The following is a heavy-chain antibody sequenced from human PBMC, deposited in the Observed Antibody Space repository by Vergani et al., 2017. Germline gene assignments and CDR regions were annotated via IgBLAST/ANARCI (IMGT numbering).Heavy chain of an antibody. J-gene: IGHJ4*02. CDR2: ISGGGDTN. V-gene: IGHV3-23*01. Sequence: VQLLESGGGLVQSGGSLRLSCAASGFTFNSFAMTWVRQAPGMGLEWISTISGGGDTNHYADSVKGRFTISRDNSKNTLFLQMNSLRPEDTAVYYCARDTVTGSRYFDYWGQGTLVTVSS. CDR3: ARDTVTGSRYFDY. CDR1: GFTFNSFA. D-gene: IGHD6-19*01.